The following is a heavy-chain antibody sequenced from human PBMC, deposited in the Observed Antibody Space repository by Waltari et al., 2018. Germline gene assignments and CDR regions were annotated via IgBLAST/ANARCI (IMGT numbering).Heavy chain of an antibody. V-gene: IGHV1-69-2*01. CDR3: ATGCALTKEYYMDV. Sequence: VQLVQSGAELMKPGSSVKVSGKFSGYTFTDYYMPCGQQAPGSGLEWMGLGSTEDGETIYAEKFQVRVTITADTSKDKVYMELSSLRSEDTGVYYCATGCALTKEYYMDVWGKGTTVTISS. J-gene: IGHJ6*03. CDR1: GYTFTDYY. CDR2: GSTEDGET.